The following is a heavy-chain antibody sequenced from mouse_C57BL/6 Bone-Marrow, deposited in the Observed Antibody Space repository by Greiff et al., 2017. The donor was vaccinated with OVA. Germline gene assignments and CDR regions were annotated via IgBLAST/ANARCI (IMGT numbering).Heavy chain of an antibody. CDR3: ARDRWLLRKDYFDY. CDR2: ISDGGSYT. J-gene: IGHJ2*01. Sequence: EVQLVESGGGLVKPGGSLKLSCAASGFTFSSYAMSWVRQTPEKRLEWVATISDGGSYTYYPDNVKGRFTISRDNAKNNLYLQMSHLKSEDTAMYYCARDRWLLRKDYFDYWGQGTTRTVSS. D-gene: IGHD2-3*01. V-gene: IGHV5-4*01. CDR1: GFTFSSYA.